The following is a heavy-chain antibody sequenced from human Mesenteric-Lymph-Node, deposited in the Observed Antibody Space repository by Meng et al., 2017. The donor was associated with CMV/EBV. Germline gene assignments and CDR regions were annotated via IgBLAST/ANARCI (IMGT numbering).Heavy chain of an antibody. V-gene: IGHV3-66*03. CDR2: IYSSGST. CDR1: GFTVSSKY. CDR3: ARDLFYYGMDV. J-gene: IGHJ6*02. Sequence: GESLKISCAASGFTVSSKYMSWVRQAPGKGLEWVSLIYSSGSTYYADSVKGRFTISRDNSKNTLYLQMNSLRVEDTAVYYCARDLFYYGMDVWGQGTTVTVSS.